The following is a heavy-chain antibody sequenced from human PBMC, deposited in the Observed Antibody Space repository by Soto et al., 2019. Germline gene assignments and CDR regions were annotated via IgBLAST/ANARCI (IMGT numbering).Heavy chain of an antibody. CDR2: IYHSGST. J-gene: IGHJ6*02. V-gene: IGHV4-30-2*01. Sequence: PPETVSLTCDYYGSSISTGVYSWNWFLPPAGKGLAWVGYIYHSGSTYDNPSLKSRVTMSVNRSKDRFSLNLSSVTAADTAVYFCARGHYRYAMDVWGQGTKVTVSS. CDR3: ARGHYRYAMDV. CDR1: GSSISTGVYS.